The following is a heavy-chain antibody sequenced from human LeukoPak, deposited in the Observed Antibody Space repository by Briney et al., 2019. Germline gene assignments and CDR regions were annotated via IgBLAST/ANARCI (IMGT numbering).Heavy chain of an antibody. J-gene: IGHJ6*02. CDR3: ARDAEMATISRYYYYGMDV. V-gene: IGHV3-11*01. Sequence: GGSLRLSCAASGFTFSVYYMSWIRQAPGKGLEWVSYISSSGSTIYYADSVKGRFTISRDNAKNSLYLQMNSLRAEDTAVYYCARDAEMATISRYYYYGMDVWGQGTTVTVSS. CDR1: GFTFSVYY. D-gene: IGHD5-24*01. CDR2: ISSSGSTI.